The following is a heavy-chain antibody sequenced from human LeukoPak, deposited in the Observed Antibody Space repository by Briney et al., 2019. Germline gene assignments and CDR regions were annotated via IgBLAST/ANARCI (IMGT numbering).Heavy chain of an antibody. J-gene: IGHJ4*02. V-gene: IGHV4-34*01. CDR2: INHSGST. D-gene: IGHD3-10*01. Sequence: SETLSLTRAVYGGSFSGYYWSWIRQPPGKGLEWIGEINHSGSTNYNPSLKSRVTISVDTSKNQFSLKLSSVTAADTAVYYCAIFLRGVYYRSGSFSDYWGQGTLVTVSS. CDR3: AIFLRGVYYRSGSFSDY. CDR1: GGSFSGYY.